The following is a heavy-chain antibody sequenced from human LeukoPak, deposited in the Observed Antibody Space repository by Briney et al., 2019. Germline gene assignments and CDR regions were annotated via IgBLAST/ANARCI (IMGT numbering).Heavy chain of an antibody. CDR3: ARDSSGNFIPDYFDY. J-gene: IGHJ4*02. CDR1: GFTFSSFE. CDR2: ISSTGNTI. D-gene: IGHD3-10*01. Sequence: GGSLRLSCATSGFTFSSFEMNWVRQAPGKGLEWVSYISSTGNTIYYADSEKGRFTISRDNAKSSLYLRMNSLRAEDTAVYYCARDSSGNFIPDYFDYWGQGTLVTVSS. V-gene: IGHV3-48*03.